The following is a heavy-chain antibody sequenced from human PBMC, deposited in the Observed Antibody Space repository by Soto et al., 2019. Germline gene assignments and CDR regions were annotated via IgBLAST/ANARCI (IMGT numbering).Heavy chain of an antibody. Sequence: GGSLRLSCAASGFTFSSYDMHWVRQATGKGLEWVSAIGTAGDTYYPGSVKGRFTISRENAKNSLYLQMNSLRAKDTAVYYCARARLRYFDWLSTGGYYYYGMDVWGQGTTVTVSS. CDR1: GFTFSSYD. CDR3: ARARLRYFDWLSTGGYYYYGMDV. D-gene: IGHD3-9*01. V-gene: IGHV3-13*01. CDR2: IGTAGDT. J-gene: IGHJ6*02.